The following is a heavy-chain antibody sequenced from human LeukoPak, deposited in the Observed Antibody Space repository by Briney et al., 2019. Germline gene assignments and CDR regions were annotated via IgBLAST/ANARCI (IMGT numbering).Heavy chain of an antibody. CDR3: ATSGYPYNAFDI. D-gene: IGHD3-22*01. CDR2: IKADSGGT. CDR1: GYTFTGYY. J-gene: IGHJ3*02. Sequence: GASVKVSCKASGYTFTGYYMHWVRQAPGQGLEWMGWIKADSGGTNYAEKFQGRVTMTRDTSISTVYMDLSRQRSDDTAVYHCATSGYPYNAFDIWGQGTMVTVSS. V-gene: IGHV1-2*02.